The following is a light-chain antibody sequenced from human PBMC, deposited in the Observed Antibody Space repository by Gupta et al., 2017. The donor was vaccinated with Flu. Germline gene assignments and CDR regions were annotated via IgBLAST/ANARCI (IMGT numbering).Light chain of an antibody. Sequence: TATLTCTGNNKNVGYQEAAWLQQRPGHPPKLLSYRNNNRPSEISGRFSASRSGNTASLTITELQPEDEADDDCSAWDISLNGWVFGGGTKLTVL. CDR1: NKNVGYQE. J-gene: IGLJ3*02. CDR2: RNN. V-gene: IGLV10-54*04. CDR3: SAWDISLNGWV.